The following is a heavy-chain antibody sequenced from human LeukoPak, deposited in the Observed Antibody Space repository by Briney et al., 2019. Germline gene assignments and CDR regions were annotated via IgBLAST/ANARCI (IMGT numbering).Heavy chain of an antibody. CDR3: ARGNRIAAAGTGTLSNFDY. Sequence: ASVKVSCKASGYTFTSYYMHWVRQAPGQGLEWMGIINPSGGSTSYAQKFQGRVTMTRDTSTSTVYMELSSLRSEDTAVYYCARGNRIAAAGTGTLSNFDYWGQGTLVTVSS. J-gene: IGHJ4*02. D-gene: IGHD6-13*01. CDR2: INPSGGST. V-gene: IGHV1-46*01. CDR1: GYTFTSYY.